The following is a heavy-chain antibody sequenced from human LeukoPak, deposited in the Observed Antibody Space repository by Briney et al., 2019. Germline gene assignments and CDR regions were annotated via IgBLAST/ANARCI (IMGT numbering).Heavy chain of an antibody. V-gene: IGHV3-30*04. CDR1: GFTFSTFP. CDR2: ISYDGSNK. D-gene: IGHD6-13*01. J-gene: IGHJ4*02. CDR3: ARDDRRIAAAGFLDY. Sequence: GGSLRLSCEASGFTFSTFPMHWVRQAPGKGLEWVAVISYDGSNKYYADSVKGRFTISRDNSKNTLYLQMNSLTAEDTAVFYCARDDRRIAAAGFLDYWGQGTLVTVSS.